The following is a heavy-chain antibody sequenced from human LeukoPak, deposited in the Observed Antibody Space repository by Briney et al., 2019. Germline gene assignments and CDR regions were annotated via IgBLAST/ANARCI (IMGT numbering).Heavy chain of an antibody. CDR2: INHSEST. Sequence: SETLSLTCAVYGGSFSDYYWSWIRQPPGKGLEWIGEINHSESTNHNPSLKSRVTVSIDTSKNQFSLKLSSVTAADTAVYYCARHSTFFGVVIIKGRVRGPFDYWGQGTLVTVSS. J-gene: IGHJ4*02. CDR1: GGSFSDYY. V-gene: IGHV4-34*01. CDR3: ARHSTFFGVVIIKGRVRGPFDY. D-gene: IGHD3-3*01.